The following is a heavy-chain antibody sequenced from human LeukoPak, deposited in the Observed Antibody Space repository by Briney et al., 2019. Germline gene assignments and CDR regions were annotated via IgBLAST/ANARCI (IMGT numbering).Heavy chain of an antibody. J-gene: IGHJ4*02. V-gene: IGHV4-39*01. Sequence: SETLSLTCTVSGGSISSGHYWWGWIRQPPGKGLDWTGSIYYSGNTHYNPSLQSRVTVSVDTSKNQFSLKLTSVTAADTAVYYCVRQRGVGSWSFDYWGQGNLVTVSS. CDR3: VRQRGVGSWSFDY. D-gene: IGHD2-15*01. CDR1: GGSISSGHYW. CDR2: IYYSGNT.